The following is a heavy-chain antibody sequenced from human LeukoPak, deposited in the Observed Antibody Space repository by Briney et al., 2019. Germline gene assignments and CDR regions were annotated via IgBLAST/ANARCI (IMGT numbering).Heavy chain of an antibody. V-gene: IGHV4-39*07. Sequence: SETLSLTCTVSGGSISSSSYYWGWIRQPPGKGLEWIGSIYYSGSTYYNPSLKSRVTISVDTSKNQFSLKLSSVTAADTAVYYCARGPYGSGSYYNDQGYYYGMDVWGQGTTVTVSS. CDR1: GGSISSSSYY. CDR3: ARGPYGSGSYYNDQGYYYGMDV. CDR2: IYYSGST. J-gene: IGHJ6*02. D-gene: IGHD3-10*01.